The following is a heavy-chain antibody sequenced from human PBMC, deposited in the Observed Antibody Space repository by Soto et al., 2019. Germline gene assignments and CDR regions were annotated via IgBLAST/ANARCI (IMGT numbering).Heavy chain of an antibody. V-gene: IGHV1-69*01. D-gene: IGHD2-21*02. Sequence: QVQLVQSGAEVKKPGSSVKVSCKASGGTFSSYAISWVRQAPGQGHEWMGGIIPIFGTANYAQKFQGRVTITADESTSTASMELSSLRSEDTAVYYCARARIVVVTASHAPFDYWGQGTLVTVSS. J-gene: IGHJ4*02. CDR2: IIPIFGTA. CDR3: ARARIVVVTASHAPFDY. CDR1: GGTFSSYA.